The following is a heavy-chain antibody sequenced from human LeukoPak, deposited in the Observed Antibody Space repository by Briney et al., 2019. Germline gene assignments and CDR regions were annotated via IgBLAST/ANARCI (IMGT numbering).Heavy chain of an antibody. J-gene: IGHJ4*02. CDR1: GGTFSSYA. CDR2: IIPIFGTA. CDR3: ARPQYYDFWSGYCPFDY. Sequence: ASVKVSCKASGGTFSSYAISWVRQAPGQGLEWVGGIIPIFGTANYAQKFQGRVTITADESTSTAYMELSSLRSEDTAVYYCARPQYYDFWSGYCPFDYWGQGTLVTVSS. V-gene: IGHV1-69*13. D-gene: IGHD3-3*01.